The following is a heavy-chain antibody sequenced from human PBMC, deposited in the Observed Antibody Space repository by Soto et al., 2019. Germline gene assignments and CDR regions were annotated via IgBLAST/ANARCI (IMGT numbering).Heavy chain of an antibody. CDR3: VKQAHGLDGVAFDY. Sequence: LRLSCSASGFIFSESTIYWVRQVSGKGLEAISAVSTSGRSTYYADSVEDRFTISRDNSKNTLFLQMGSPRPEDTAIYYCVKQAHGLDGVAFDYWGQGTQVTVSS. CDR2: VSTSGRST. CDR1: GFIFSEST. D-gene: IGHD2-15*01. V-gene: IGHV3-64D*06. J-gene: IGHJ4*02.